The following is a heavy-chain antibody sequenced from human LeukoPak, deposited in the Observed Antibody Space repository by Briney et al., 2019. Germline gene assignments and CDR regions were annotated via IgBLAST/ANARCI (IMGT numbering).Heavy chain of an antibody. Sequence: GGSLRLSCAASGFTFNTYNMNWVRQAPGRALEWVSSITSSGTYIFYADSVKGRFTISRDNAKNSLYLQMNSLGPEDTAVYYCARDPYSGNYGNYYYYYMDVWGKGTTVTISS. V-gene: IGHV3-21*01. CDR1: GFTFNTYN. D-gene: IGHD1-26*01. CDR3: ARDPYSGNYGNYYYYYMDV. CDR2: ITSSGTYI. J-gene: IGHJ6*03.